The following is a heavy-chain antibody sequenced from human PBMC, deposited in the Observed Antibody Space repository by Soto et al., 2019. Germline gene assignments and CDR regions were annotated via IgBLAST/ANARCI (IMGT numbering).Heavy chain of an antibody. V-gene: IGHV3-23*01. Sequence: EVQLLESGGGLVQPGGSLTLSCATSGFTFSSYAMVWVRQAAEKGLEWVASISNNGDTAYYADSVKGRFTISRGNSENTLYLQMNGLRADDTALYFCAKSRVFIGAIVTLLDSWGQVTQVTVSS. CDR3: AKSRVFIGAIVTLLDS. D-gene: IGHD3-16*02. CDR1: GFTFSSYA. CDR2: ISNNGDTA. J-gene: IGHJ4*02.